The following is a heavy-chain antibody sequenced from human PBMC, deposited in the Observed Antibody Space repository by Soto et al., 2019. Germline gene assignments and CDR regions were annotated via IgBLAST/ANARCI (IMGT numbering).Heavy chain of an antibody. J-gene: IGHJ6*02. D-gene: IGHD3-16*01. CDR2: ISYDGSNK. Sequence: GGSLRLSCAASGFTFSSYAMHWVRQAPGKGLEWVAVISYDGSNKYYADSVKGRFTISRDNSKNTLYLQMNSLRAEDTAVYYCAGDPAYGYYYYGMDVWGQGTTVTVSS. CDR3: AGDPAYGYYYYGMDV. V-gene: IGHV3-30-3*01. CDR1: GFTFSSYA.